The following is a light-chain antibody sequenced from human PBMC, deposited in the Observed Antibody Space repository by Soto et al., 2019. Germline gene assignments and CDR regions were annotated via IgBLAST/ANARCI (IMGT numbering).Light chain of an antibody. V-gene: IGKV3-20*01. CDR1: RSINSNY. J-gene: IGKJ4*01. CDR2: GAS. CDR3: QQYISSPLT. Sequence: EIVMTQSPGTLSLSPGEGATLYCRASRSINSNYLAWYQQKPGQAPSLLTYGASSRATDVPDRFSASGSGTDFALTISRLEPEDVAVYYCQQYISSPLTFGGGTKVDIK.